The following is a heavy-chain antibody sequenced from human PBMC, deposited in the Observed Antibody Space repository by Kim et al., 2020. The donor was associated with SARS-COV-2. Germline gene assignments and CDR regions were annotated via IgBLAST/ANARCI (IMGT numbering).Heavy chain of an antibody. Sequence: LENLSLTCAVYGGSFSGYYWSWIRQPPGKGLEWIGEINHSGSTNYNPSLKSRVTISVDTSKNQFSLKLSSVTAADTAVYYCAKNIKRGYSYGPFDYWGQGTLVTVSS. CDR3: AKNIKRGYSYGPFDY. CDR1: GGSFSGYY. J-gene: IGHJ4*02. CDR2: INHSGST. V-gene: IGHV4-34*01. D-gene: IGHD5-18*01.